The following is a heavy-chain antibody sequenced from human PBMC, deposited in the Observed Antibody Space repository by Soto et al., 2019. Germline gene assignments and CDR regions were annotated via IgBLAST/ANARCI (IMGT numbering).Heavy chain of an antibody. CDR2: INAGNGNT. Sequence: GASVKVSCKASGYTFTSYAMHWVRQAPGQRLEWMGWINAGNGNTKCSQKFQDRVTITRDTSASTAYMELSSLRPEDTAVYYCARGTPVWFDPWGQGTLVNVSS. D-gene: IGHD3-10*01. CDR1: GYTFTSYA. J-gene: IGHJ5*02. CDR3: ARGTPVWFDP. V-gene: IGHV1-3*01.